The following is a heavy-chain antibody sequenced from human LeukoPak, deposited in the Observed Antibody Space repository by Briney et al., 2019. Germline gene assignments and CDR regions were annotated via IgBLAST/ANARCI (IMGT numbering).Heavy chain of an antibody. J-gene: IGHJ4*01. CDR3: ARDAQRGFDYSNSLKY. Sequence: PGGSLRLSCEASGFIFSHYGMHWVRQAPGKGLEWVAVIWSDGSNRFYAGSVKGRFTISRDNSQNTVVLQMDSLRAEDTAMYYCARDAQRGFDYSNSLKYWGHGTLVTVSS. CDR2: IWSDGSNR. D-gene: IGHD4-11*01. V-gene: IGHV3-33*01. CDR1: GFIFSHYG.